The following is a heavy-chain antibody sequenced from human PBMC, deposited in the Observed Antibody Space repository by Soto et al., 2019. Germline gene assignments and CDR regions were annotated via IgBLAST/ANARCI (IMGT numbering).Heavy chain of an antibody. CDR3: ARWGYSGYDWTDYYYMDV. V-gene: IGHV3-11*01. CDR1: GFTFSDYY. Sequence: GGSLRLSCAASGFTFSDYYMSWIRQAPGKGLEWVSYISSSGSTIYYADSVKGRFTISRDNAKNSLYLQMNSLRAEDTAVYYCARWGYSGYDWTDYYYMDVWGKGTTVTVSS. J-gene: IGHJ6*03. CDR2: ISSSGSTI. D-gene: IGHD5-12*01.